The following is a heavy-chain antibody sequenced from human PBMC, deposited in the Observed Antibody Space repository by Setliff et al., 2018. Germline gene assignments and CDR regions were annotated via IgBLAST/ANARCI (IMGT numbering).Heavy chain of an antibody. D-gene: IGHD5-18*01. CDR2: IYHNGNT. V-gene: IGHV4-59*02. CDR1: GGSVSPYF. CDR3: ARDRTAYSYGLDV. Sequence: SETLSLTCTVSGGSVSPYFWSWIRQPPGKGLRWIGYIYHNGNTNFSPSLKSRVNMSIDTSKNQFALNLKSVTAADTAVYYCARDRTAYSYGLDVWGQGTTVTVSS. J-gene: IGHJ6*02.